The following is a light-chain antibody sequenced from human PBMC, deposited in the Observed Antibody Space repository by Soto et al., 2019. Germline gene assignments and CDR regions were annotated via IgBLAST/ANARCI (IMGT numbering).Light chain of an antibody. Sequence: QSALTQPASVSGSPGQSITISCTGTSSDVGGYNYVSWYQQYPGKAPKLMIYEVSNRPSGVSNRFSGSKSGNTASLTISGLQAEDEADYYCSSYTSSSFVVFGGGTKVTVL. J-gene: IGLJ2*01. V-gene: IGLV2-14*01. CDR1: SSDVGGYNY. CDR2: EVS. CDR3: SSYTSSSFVV.